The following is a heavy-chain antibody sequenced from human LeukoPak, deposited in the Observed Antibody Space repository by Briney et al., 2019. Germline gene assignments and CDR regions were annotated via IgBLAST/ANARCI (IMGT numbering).Heavy chain of an antibody. CDR3: AREGLTTGYSIQLDV. J-gene: IGHJ6*04. CDR2: ISGSGGST. D-gene: IGHD6-13*01. V-gene: IGHV3-23*01. Sequence: GGSLRLSCAASGFTFSSYAMSWVRQAPGKGLEWVSAISGSGGSTHYADSVKGRFTISRDNSKNTLYLQMNSLRAEDTAVYYCAREGLTTGYSIQLDVWGKGTTVTVSS. CDR1: GFTFSSYA.